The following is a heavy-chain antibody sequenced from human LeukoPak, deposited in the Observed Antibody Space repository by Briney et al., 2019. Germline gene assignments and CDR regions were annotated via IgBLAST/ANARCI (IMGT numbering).Heavy chain of an antibody. CDR1: GGSFSGYY. CDR2: INHSGST. Sequence: SETLSPTCAVYGGSFSGYYWSWIRQPPGKGLEWIGEINHSGSTNYNPSLKSRVTISVDTSKNQFSLKLSSVTAADTAVYYCARGAQRLRWYPFDYWGQGTLVTVSS. CDR3: ARGAQRLRWYPFDY. J-gene: IGHJ4*02. D-gene: IGHD4-23*01. V-gene: IGHV4-34*01.